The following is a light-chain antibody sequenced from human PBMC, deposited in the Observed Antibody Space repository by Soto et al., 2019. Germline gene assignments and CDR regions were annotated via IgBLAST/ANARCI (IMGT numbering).Light chain of an antibody. CDR2: EVS. CDR1: SSDVGTYNH. V-gene: IGLV2-14*01. Sequence: QLVLTQPASVSGSPGQSITISCTGTSSDVGTYNHVSWYQQHPGKAPQLIIYEVSNRPSGLSNRFSASKSGNTASLTISGLQAEDEADYYCCSYTTRSTLVFGTGTKLTVL. J-gene: IGLJ1*01. CDR3: CSYTTRSTLV.